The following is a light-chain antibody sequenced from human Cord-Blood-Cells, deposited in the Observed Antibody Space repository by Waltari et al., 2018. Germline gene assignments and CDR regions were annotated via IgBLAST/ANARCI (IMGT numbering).Light chain of an antibody. CDR3: SSYTSSSTWV. V-gene: IGLV2-14*01. CDR2: DVS. Sequence: QSALTQPASVSGSPGQSITISCTGTSSDVGSYNYVSWYQQHPGKAPKRMIYDVSNRPSGVSNRFSGSKSGNTADLTISELQAEDEADYYCSSYTSSSTWVFGGGTKLTVL. CDR1: SSDVGSYNY. J-gene: IGLJ3*02.